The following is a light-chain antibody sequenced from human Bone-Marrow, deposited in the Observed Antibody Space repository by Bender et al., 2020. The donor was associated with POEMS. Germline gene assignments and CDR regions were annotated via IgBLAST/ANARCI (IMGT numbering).Light chain of an antibody. CDR3: AVCDNSLNGWV. J-gene: IGLJ3*02. CDR1: SSNIGAHA. CDR2: SSH. V-gene: IGLV1-44*01. Sequence: QSVLTQLPSASGTPGQRVTISCSGGSSNIGAHAVNWYQHLPGTAPKLLIYSSHRRPSEVPYRFSGSRSGASASLAISGLQSEDEADYYCAVCDNSLNGWVFGGGTKLTVL.